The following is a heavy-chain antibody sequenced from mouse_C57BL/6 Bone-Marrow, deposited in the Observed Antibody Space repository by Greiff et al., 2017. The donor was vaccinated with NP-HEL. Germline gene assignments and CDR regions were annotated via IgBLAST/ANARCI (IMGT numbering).Heavy chain of an antibody. CDR2: ISNLAYSI. J-gene: IGHJ3*01. D-gene: IGHD1-1*01. Sequence: EVMLVESGGGLVQPGGSLKLSCAASGFTFSDYGMAWVRQAPRKGPEWVAFISNLAYSIYYADTVTGRFTISRENAKNTLDLEMSRLRSEDTGMYYCARTYDGTAWLADWGQGTLVTVSA. CDR3: ARTYDGTAWLAD. V-gene: IGHV5-15*01. CDR1: GFTFSDYG.